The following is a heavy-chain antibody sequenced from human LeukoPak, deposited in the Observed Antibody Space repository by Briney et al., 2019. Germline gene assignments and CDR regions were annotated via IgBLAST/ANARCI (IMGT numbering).Heavy chain of an antibody. CDR2: IYHSGST. Sequence: SETLSLTCAVSGGSISSSNWWSWVRQPPGKGLEWIGEIYHSGSTNYNPSLKSRVTISVDKSKNQFSLKLSSVAAADTAVYYCATAYYYDSPFDPWGQGTLVTVSS. J-gene: IGHJ5*02. CDR3: ATAYYYDSPFDP. D-gene: IGHD3-22*01. CDR1: GGSISSSNW. V-gene: IGHV4-4*02.